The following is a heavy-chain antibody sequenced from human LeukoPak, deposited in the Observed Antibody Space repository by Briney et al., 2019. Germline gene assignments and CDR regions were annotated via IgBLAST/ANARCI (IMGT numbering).Heavy chain of an antibody. V-gene: IGHV4-4*09. J-gene: IGHJ4*02. CDR1: GGSISSYY. CDR3: ARDLGATDY. D-gene: IGHD1-26*01. CDR2: IYTSGST. Sequence: SETLSLTCTVSGGSISSYYWRWIRHPPGKGLEWIGYIYTSGSTNYNPSLKSRVTISVDTSKNQFSLKLSSVTAADTAVYYCARDLGATDYWGQGTLVTVSS.